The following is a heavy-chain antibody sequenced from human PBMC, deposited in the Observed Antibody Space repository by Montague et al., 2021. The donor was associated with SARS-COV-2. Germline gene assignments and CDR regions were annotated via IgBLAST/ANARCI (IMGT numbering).Heavy chain of an antibody. Sequence: SLRLSCAASVFSFSSYAMSLVRRAPGKGLEWVPAISGSGGATYYXXSVKGRFIISRDSSKKTMFLQMNRLTPEATAVYYCAKSAYYDILNWFAPWGQGPLVTVSS. J-gene: IGHJ5*02. CDR3: AKSAYYDILNWFAP. V-gene: IGHV3-23*01. CDR1: VFSFSSYA. D-gene: IGHD3-9*01. CDR2: ISGSGGAT.